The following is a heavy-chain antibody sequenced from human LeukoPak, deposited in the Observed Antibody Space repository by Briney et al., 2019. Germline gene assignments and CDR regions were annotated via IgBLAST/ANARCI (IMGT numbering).Heavy chain of an antibody. CDR1: GFSFDDYA. D-gene: IGHD1-26*01. Sequence: SGGSLRLSCAASGFSFDDYAMHWVRQGPGKGLEWVSGISWNSGSIGYADSVKGRFTISIDNAKNSLYLQMNSLRAEDTALYYCAKDGADYWGQGTLVTVSS. J-gene: IGHJ4*02. V-gene: IGHV3-9*01. CDR2: ISWNSGSI. CDR3: AKDGADY.